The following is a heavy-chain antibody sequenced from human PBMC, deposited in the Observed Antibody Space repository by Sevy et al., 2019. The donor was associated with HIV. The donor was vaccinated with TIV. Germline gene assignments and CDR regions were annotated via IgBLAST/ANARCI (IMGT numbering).Heavy chain of an antibody. Sequence: GGSLRLSCTASGFTFGDYAMSWVRQAPGKGLEWVGFIRSKAYGGTTEYAASVKGRFTISRDDSKSNAYLQMNSLKTEDTAVYYCTRLIAAATEYFQHWGQGTLVTVSS. V-gene: IGHV3-49*04. J-gene: IGHJ1*01. CDR3: TRLIAAATEYFQH. CDR2: IRSKAYGGTT. D-gene: IGHD6-13*01. CDR1: GFTFGDYA.